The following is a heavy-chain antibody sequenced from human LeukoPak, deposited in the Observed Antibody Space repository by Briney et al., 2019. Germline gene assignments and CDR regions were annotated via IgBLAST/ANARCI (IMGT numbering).Heavy chain of an antibody. CDR1: GFTFSTYA. CDR2: FSQNGVNT. D-gene: IGHD2-21*01. Sequence: GGSLRLSCAASGFTFSTYAMTWVRQAPGRGLEWVSTFSQNGVNTFYADSVKGRFTISRDNSKNTLYLQMNSLRAEDTAVYYCAKLWGDYVNYWGQGTLVTVSS. V-gene: IGHV3-23*01. J-gene: IGHJ4*02. CDR3: AKLWGDYVNY.